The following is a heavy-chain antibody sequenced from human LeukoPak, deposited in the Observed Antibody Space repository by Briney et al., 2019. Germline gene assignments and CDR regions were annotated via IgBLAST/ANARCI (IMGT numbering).Heavy chain of an antibody. J-gene: IGHJ5*02. V-gene: IGHV4-38-2*01. CDR3: ARHPARYCSSTSCYNNWFDP. CDR1: GYSISSGYY. CDR2: IYHSGST. Sequence: PPETLSLTCAVSGYSISSGYYWGWIRQPPGKGLEWIGSIYHSGSTYYNPSLKSRVTISVGTSKNQFSLKLSSVTAADTAVYYCARHPARYCSSTSCYNNWFDPWGQGTLVTVSS. D-gene: IGHD2-2*02.